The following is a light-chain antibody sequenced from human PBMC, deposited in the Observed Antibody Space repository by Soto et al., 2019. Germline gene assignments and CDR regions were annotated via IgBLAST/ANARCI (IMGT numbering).Light chain of an antibody. J-gene: IGKJ1*01. CDR3: QQYGSSPPWT. V-gene: IGKV3-20*01. CDR2: GAS. CDR1: QSVSSSY. Sequence: EIVLTQSPGTLSLSPGERATLSCRASQSVSSSYLAWYQQKPGPAPRLLIYGASSRATGIPGRFSGSGSGTDFTLTISRLEPEDFAVYYCQQYGSSPPWTFGQGTKVEIK.